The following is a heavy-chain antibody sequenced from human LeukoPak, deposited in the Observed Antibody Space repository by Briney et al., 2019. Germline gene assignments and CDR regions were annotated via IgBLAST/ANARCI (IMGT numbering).Heavy chain of an antibody. D-gene: IGHD5-18*01. CDR2: INQDGSDK. CDR1: AFTFSSSW. J-gene: IGHJ4*02. Sequence: GGSLKLSCAASAFTFSSSWMSWVRQAPGKGLEWVANINQDGSDKYYVDSVKGRFTISRDNAKNSLYLQMNSLRAEDTAVYYCARGVLSGWAAMAFDYWGQGTLVTVSS. V-gene: IGHV3-7*02. CDR3: ARGVLSGWAAMAFDY.